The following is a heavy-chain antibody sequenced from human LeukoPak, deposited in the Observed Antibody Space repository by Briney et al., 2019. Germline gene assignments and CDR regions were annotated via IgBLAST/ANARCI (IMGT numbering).Heavy chain of an antibody. D-gene: IGHD5-18*01. CDR1: GFTFDDYA. V-gene: IGHV3-20*04. J-gene: IGHJ6*03. Sequence: GGSLRLSCAASGFTFDDYAMHWVRQAPGKGLEWVSGINWNGGSTGYADSVKGRFTISRDNAKNSLYLQMNSLRAEDTALYYCARELSGYSYGFIHYYYMDVWGKGTTVTVSS. CDR3: ARELSGYSYGFIHYYYMDV. CDR2: INWNGGST.